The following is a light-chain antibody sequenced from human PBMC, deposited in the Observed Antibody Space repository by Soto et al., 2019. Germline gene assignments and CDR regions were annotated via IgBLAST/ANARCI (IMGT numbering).Light chain of an antibody. CDR3: QQRCNWPPVT. Sequence: EIVLTQSPATLSLSPGERATLSCRASQSVSGCLAWYQQKPGQAPRLLIYDASNRATGIPARFSGSGSGTDFTLTNSSLEPEDFAVYYCQQRCNWPPVTFGGGTKVEIK. CDR2: DAS. CDR1: QSVSGC. V-gene: IGKV3-11*01. J-gene: IGKJ4*01.